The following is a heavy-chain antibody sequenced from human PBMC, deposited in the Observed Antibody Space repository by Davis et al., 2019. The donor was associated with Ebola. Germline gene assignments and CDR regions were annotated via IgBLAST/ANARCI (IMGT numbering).Heavy chain of an antibody. CDR3: ARVYCSSTSCSPYFDY. CDR2: INPNSGGT. V-gene: IGHV1-2*04. CDR1: AYTFTGYY. J-gene: IGHJ4*02. D-gene: IGHD2-2*01. Sequence: AASVKVSCKASAYTFTGYYMHWVRQAPGQGLEWMGWINPNSGGTNYAQKFQGWVTMTRDTSISTAYMELSRLSSDDTAVYYCARVYCSSTSCSPYFDYWGQGTLVTVTS.